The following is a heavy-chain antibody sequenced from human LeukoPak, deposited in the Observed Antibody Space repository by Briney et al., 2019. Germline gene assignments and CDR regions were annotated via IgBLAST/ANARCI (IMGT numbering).Heavy chain of an antibody. D-gene: IGHD3-10*01. CDR1: GFTFSSYA. V-gene: IGHV3-23*01. CDR3: AKALLWFGYAHIGVDY. J-gene: IGHJ4*02. Sequence: PGGSLRLSCAASGFTFSSYAMSWVRQAPGKGLEWVSAISGSGGSTYYADSVKGRFTISRDNSKNTLYLQMNSLRAEDTAVYYCAKALLWFGYAHIGVDYWGQGTLVTVSS. CDR2: ISGSGGST.